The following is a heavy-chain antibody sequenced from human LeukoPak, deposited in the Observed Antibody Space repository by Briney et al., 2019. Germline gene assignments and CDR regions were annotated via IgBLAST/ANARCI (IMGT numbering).Heavy chain of an antibody. Sequence: ASVKVSCKASGGTFSSYAISWVRQAPGQGLGWMGGIIPIFGTANYAQKFQGRVTITADKSTSTAYMELSSLRSEDTAVYYCARVLGLWSGYYTNWFDPWGQGTLVTVSS. J-gene: IGHJ5*02. D-gene: IGHD3-3*01. CDR3: ARVLGLWSGYYTNWFDP. V-gene: IGHV1-69*06. CDR2: IIPIFGTA. CDR1: GGTFSSYA.